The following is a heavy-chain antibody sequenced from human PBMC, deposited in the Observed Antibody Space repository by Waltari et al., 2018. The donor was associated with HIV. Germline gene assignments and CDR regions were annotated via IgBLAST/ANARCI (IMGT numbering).Heavy chain of an antibody. CDR3: TRHYYDSSGYDY. CDR1: GFTFSGSA. D-gene: IGHD3-22*01. Sequence: EVQLVESGGGLVQPGGSLKLSCAASGFTFSGSAMHWVRQASGKGLEWVGRIRSKANSYATAYAASVKGRFTISRDDSKNTAYLQMNSLKTEDTAVYYCTRHYYDSSGYDYWGQGTLVTVSS. CDR2: IRSKANSYAT. J-gene: IGHJ4*02. V-gene: IGHV3-73*01.